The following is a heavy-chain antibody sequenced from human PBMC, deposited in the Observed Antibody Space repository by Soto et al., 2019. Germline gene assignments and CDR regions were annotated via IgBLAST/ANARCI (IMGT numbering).Heavy chain of an antibody. D-gene: IGHD1-26*01. CDR1: GYTFIGYY. J-gene: IGHJ5*02. V-gene: IGHV1-2*06. CDR3: GRDGVGATPLGWFDP. CDR2: INPRSGDT. Sequence: QVQLVQSGAEVKKPGASVKVSCKDSGYTFIGYYIHWVRQAPGQGLEWMGRINPRSGDTTYAQKFQGRLTMTRDTSISTAYMELSSLRSDDTAVYYCGRDGVGATPLGWFDPWGQGSLVTVSS.